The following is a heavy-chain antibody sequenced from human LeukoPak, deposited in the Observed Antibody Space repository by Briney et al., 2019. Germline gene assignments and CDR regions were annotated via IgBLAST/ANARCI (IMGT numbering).Heavy chain of an antibody. CDR2: IIPIFGTA. D-gene: IGHD5-18*01. J-gene: IGHJ5*02. Sequence: SVNVSCKASGGTFSSYAISWVRQAPGQGLEWMGGIIPIFGTANYAQKFQGRVTITADESTSTAYMELSSLRSEDTAVYYCAKNEDTAMYHWGQGTLVTVSS. CDR1: GGTFSSYA. V-gene: IGHV1-69*13. CDR3: AKNEDTAMYH.